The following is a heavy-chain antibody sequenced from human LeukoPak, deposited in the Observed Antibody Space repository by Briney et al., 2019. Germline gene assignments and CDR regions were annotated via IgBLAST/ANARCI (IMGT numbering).Heavy chain of an antibody. D-gene: IGHD2-2*01. J-gene: IGHJ4*02. Sequence: GGSLRLSCVVSGFTISSYGMHWVRQAPGKGLEWVAFIRYDGSYKKYADSVKGRFTISRDNAKNTLYLQMNSLRAEDTAVYYCARNGDQLLWGSGDYRGQGTLVTVSS. CDR3: ARNGDQLLWGSGDY. CDR1: GFTISSYG. CDR2: IRYDGSYK. V-gene: IGHV3-30*02.